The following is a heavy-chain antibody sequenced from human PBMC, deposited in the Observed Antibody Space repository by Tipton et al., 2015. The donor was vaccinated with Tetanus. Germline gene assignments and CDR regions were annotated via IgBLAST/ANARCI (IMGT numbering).Heavy chain of an antibody. CDR3: ACGSGYFDSSYHSPLDF. CDR2: IYHSGNT. CDR1: GGSISGSSFY. V-gene: IGHV4-39*01. Sequence: TLSLTCTVSGGSISGSSFYWGWIRQPPGKGLEWVGSIYHSGNTYYNSSLKSRLTISVDTSKNQIYLTLSSVTAAGTGVYYCACGSGYFDSSYHSPLDFWGRGTLATVSS. D-gene: IGHD3-22*01. J-gene: IGHJ4*02.